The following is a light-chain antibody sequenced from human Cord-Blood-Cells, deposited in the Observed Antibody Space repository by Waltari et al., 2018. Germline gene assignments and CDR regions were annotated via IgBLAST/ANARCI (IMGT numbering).Light chain of an antibody. CDR1: QGISSY. J-gene: IGKJ3*01. V-gene: IGKV1-9*01. Sequence: IQLTQSPSSLSASVGDRVTITCRASQGISSYLAWYQQKPGKAPKLLIYAASTLHSGVPSRFSGSGSGTDFTLPISSLQPEDFATDYCQQLNSYPRTFGPGTKVDIK. CDR3: QQLNSYPRT. CDR2: AAS.